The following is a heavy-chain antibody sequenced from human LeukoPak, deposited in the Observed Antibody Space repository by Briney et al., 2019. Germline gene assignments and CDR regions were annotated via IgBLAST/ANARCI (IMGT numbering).Heavy chain of an antibody. D-gene: IGHD5/OR15-5a*01. CDR3: ARSEPVGVHDSLS. CDR2: IYYSGST. V-gene: IGHV4-39*01. CDR1: GGSISSSSYY. J-gene: IGHJ4*02. Sequence: SETLSLTCTVSGGSISSSSYYWGWIRQPPGKGLEWIGSIYYSGSTYYNPSLKGPVTLTIDPSKKHFSLKLSSVTTAHPAVNYRARSEPVGVHDSLSWGQGTLVSVSS.